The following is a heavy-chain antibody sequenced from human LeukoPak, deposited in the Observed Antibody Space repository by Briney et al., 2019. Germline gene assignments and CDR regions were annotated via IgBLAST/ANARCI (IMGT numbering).Heavy chain of an antibody. CDR1: GYTFTSYG. D-gene: IGHD1-26*01. V-gene: IGHV1-18*01. CDR2: ISAYNGNT. J-gene: IGHJ4*02. CDR3: ARDLVLRGASPFDY. Sequence: ASVKVSCKASGYTFTSYGISWVRQAPGQGLEWMGWISAYNGNTNYAQKLQGRVTMTTDTPTSTAYTELRSLRSDDTAVYYCARDLVLRGASPFDYWGQGTLVTVSS.